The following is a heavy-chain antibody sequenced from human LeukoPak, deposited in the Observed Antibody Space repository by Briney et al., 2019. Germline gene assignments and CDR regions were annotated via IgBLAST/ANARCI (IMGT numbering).Heavy chain of an antibody. J-gene: IGHJ4*02. V-gene: IGHV3-30*04. CDR2: ISSDGSDN. Sequence: GGSLRLSCAASGFTFSTYAMHWVRQAPGKGLEWVAVISSDGSDNYCADSVKGRFTISRDNSKNTLYLQMNSLRAEDTAVYYCARASYSSGWYGTPNFDYWGQGTLVTVSS. CDR3: ARASYSSGWYGTPNFDY. D-gene: IGHD6-19*01. CDR1: GFTFSTYA.